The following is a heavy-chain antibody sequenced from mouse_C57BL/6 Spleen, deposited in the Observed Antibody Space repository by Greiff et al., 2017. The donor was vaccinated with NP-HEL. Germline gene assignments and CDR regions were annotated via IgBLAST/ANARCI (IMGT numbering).Heavy chain of an antibody. CDR3: ARAPFYYYYAMDY. Sequence: EVKVVESGGGLVQPGGSPSLSCAASGFTFTDYYMSWVRQPPGKALGWLGFIRNKANGYTTEYSASVKGRFTISRDNSQSILYLQMNALRAEDSATYYCARAPFYYYYAMDYWGQGTSVTVSS. D-gene: IGHD2-1*01. J-gene: IGHJ4*01. CDR1: GFTFTDYY. V-gene: IGHV7-3*01. CDR2: IRNKANGYTT.